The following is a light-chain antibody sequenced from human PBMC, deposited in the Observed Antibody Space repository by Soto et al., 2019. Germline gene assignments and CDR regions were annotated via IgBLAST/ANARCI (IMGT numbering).Light chain of an antibody. V-gene: IGKV3-11*01. Sequence: EIVLTQSPATLSLSPGERATLSCRASQSVRSYLAWYQQKPGQVPRLLIYDASKRATGIPARFSGSGSGTDFTLTIRSLEPEDLAVYYCQQCSNWHFTFGPGTKVDIK. CDR2: DAS. CDR1: QSVRSY. J-gene: IGKJ3*01. CDR3: QQCSNWHFT.